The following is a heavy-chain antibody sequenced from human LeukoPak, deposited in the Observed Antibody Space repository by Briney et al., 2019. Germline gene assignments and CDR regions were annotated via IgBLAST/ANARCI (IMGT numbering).Heavy chain of an antibody. Sequence: SETLSLTCTVSGASINAYYWSWIRQPPGKGLEWIGYIYYSGTTSYNPSLKTRVTISIDTSKNQFSLKLSSVTAADTAVYYCARVLRPMASQYYFDYWGQGTLVTVSS. V-gene: IGHV4-59*01. CDR3: ARVLRPMASQYYFDY. CDR2: IYYSGTT. D-gene: IGHD3-10*01. J-gene: IGHJ4*02. CDR1: GASINAYY.